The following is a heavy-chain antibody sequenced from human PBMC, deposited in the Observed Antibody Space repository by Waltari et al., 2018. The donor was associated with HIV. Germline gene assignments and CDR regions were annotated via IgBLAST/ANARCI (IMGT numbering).Heavy chain of an antibody. CDR3: ARERRPGIAVAGRPRDWFDP. CDR1: GFTVSSNY. CDR2: IYSGGST. Sequence: EVQLVESGGGLVQPGGSMRLSCAAYGFTVSSNYMSWVRQAPGRGLEWVSVIYSGGSTYYADSVKGRFTISRDNSKNTLYLQMNSLRAEDTAVYYCARERRPGIAVAGRPRDWFDPWGQGTLVTVSS. V-gene: IGHV3-66*02. J-gene: IGHJ5*02. D-gene: IGHD6-19*01.